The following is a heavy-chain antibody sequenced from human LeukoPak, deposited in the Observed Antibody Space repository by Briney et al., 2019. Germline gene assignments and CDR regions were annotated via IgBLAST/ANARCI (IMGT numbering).Heavy chain of an antibody. CDR2: INANSGGT. CDR1: EYIFTGYY. V-gene: IGHV1-2*02. CDR3: AGLFGAYYDILTGSFPLLEHIDY. J-gene: IGHJ4*02. Sequence: ASVKVSCKASEYIFTGYYMHWVRQAPGQGLEWMGWINANSGGTNYAQKVQGRVTMTRDTSISTAYMELSRLRSHDTAVAYFAGLFGAYYDILTGSFPLLEHIDYGGQGTLVTVFS. D-gene: IGHD3-9*01.